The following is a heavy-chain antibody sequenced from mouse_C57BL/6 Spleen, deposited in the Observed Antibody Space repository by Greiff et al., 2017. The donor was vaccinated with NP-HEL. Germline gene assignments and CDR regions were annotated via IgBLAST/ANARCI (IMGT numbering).Heavy chain of an antibody. CDR3: ARGGTGPYYFDY. Sequence: QVQLQQPGAELVKPGASVKMSCKASGYTFTSYWITWVKQRPGQGLEWIGDIYPGSGSTNYNEKFKSKATLTVDTSSSTAYMQLSSLTSEDSAVYYCARGGTGPYYFDYWGQGTTLTVSS. CDR1: GYTFTSYW. V-gene: IGHV1-55*01. J-gene: IGHJ2*01. CDR2: IYPGSGST. D-gene: IGHD4-1*01.